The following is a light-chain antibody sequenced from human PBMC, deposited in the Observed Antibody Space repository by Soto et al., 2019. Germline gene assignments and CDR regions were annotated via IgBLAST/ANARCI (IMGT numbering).Light chain of an antibody. J-gene: IGKJ2*01. V-gene: IGKV3-11*01. CDR3: QQRSNWPPYT. CDR1: QSVHTY. CDR2: DAS. Sequence: ETVLTPSPATLSLSPGERATLSCRASQSVHTYLAWYQQKAGQAPRLLIYDASNRATGIPARFSGSGSGTDFTLTISSLEPEDCAVYYCQQRSNWPPYTFGQGTKLEIK.